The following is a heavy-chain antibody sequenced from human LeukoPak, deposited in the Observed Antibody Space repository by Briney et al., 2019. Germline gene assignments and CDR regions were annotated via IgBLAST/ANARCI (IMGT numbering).Heavy chain of an antibody. CDR2: ISGSGGST. J-gene: IGHJ4*02. Sequence: PAGGSLRLSCAASGFTFSSYAMSWVRQAPGKGLEWASAISGSGGSTYYADSVKGRFTISRDNSKNTLYLQMNSLRAEDTAVYYCASKMLPAAEKGLAYWGQGTLVTVSS. CDR3: ASKMLPAAEKGLAY. V-gene: IGHV3-23*01. D-gene: IGHD2-2*01. CDR1: GFTFSSYA.